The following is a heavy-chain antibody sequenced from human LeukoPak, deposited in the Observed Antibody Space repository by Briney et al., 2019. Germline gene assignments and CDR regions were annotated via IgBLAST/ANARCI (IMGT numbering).Heavy chain of an antibody. CDR1: GFTVSSNY. CDR2: IYSGGST. D-gene: IGHD2-2*01. CDR3: ACGTSYDAFDI. Sequence: GGSLRLSCAASGFTVSSNYMSWVRQAPGKGLEWVSVIYSGGSTYYADSVKGRFTISRDNAKNSLYLQMNSLRAEDTAVYYCACGTSYDAFDIWGQGTMVTVSS. V-gene: IGHV3-66*01. J-gene: IGHJ3*02.